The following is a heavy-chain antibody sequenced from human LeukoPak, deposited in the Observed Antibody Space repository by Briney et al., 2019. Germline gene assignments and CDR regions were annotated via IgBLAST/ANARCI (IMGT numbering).Heavy chain of an antibody. CDR3: AKPHYSGSGSYSREDY. D-gene: IGHD3-10*01. J-gene: IGHJ4*02. V-gene: IGHV3-23*01. Sequence: GGSLRLSCAASGFTFSSYAMTWVRQAPGKGLECVSAISGSGADTYYADSVKGRFIIPRDNSKITVYLQMNSLRAEDTAVYYCAKPHYSGSGSYSREDYWGQGTLVTVSS. CDR1: GFTFSSYA. CDR2: ISGSGADT.